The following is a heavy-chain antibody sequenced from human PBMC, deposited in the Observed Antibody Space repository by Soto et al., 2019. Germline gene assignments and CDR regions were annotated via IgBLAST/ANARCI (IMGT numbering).Heavy chain of an antibody. J-gene: IGHJ6*02. CDR1: GFTFSSYG. V-gene: IGHV3-33*01. D-gene: IGHD1-26*01. Sequence: QVQLVESGGGVVQPGRSLRLSCAASGFTFSSYGMHWVRQAPGKGLEWVAVIWYDGSNKYYADSVKGRFTISRDNSKNTLYLQKNRRRAEDTAVYYCARDLGSYYGGGYYYSMDVWGQGTTVTVSS. CDR2: IWYDGSNK. CDR3: ARDLGSYYGGGYYYSMDV.